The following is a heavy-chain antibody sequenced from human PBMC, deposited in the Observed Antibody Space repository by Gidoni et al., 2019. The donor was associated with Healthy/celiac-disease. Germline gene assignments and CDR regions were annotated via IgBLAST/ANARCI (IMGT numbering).Heavy chain of an antibody. CDR2: ISSSSSYT. D-gene: IGHD2-15*01. CDR1: GFTFSAYY. V-gene: IGHV3-11*06. J-gene: IGHJ4*02. Sequence: QVQLVESGGGLVKPGGSLRLSWSASGFTFSAYYMSWIRQAPGKGLEWVSYISSSSSYTNYADSVKGRFTISRDNAKNSLYLQMNSLRAEDTAVYYCARGLYCSGGSCYSLFDYWGQGTLVTVSS. CDR3: ARGLYCSGGSCYSLFDY.